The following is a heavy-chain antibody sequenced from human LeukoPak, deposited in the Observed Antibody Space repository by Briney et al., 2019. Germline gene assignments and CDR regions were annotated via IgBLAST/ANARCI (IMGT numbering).Heavy chain of an antibody. V-gene: IGHV4-34*01. CDR3: AINLWLARPIDS. CDR2: INHDGST. J-gene: IGHJ4*02. Sequence: SETLSLTCAVYGGSFSGYSWSWIRQPPGKGLEWIGEINHDGSTNYNPSLKSRVTISIDTSKNQFSLKLSSVTAAGTAVYFCAINLWLARPIDSWGQGTLVTVSS. CDR1: GGSFSGYS. D-gene: IGHD6-19*01.